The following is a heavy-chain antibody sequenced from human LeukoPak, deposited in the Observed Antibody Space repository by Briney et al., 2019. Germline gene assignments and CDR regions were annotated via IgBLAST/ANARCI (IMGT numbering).Heavy chain of an antibody. CDR3: ASERLYSSSWQRFDAFDI. Sequence: SVKVSCKASGYTFTSYGISWVRQAPGQGLEWMGGIIPIFGTANYAQKFQGRVTITADESTSTAYMELSSLRSEDTAVYYCASERLYSSSWQRFDAFDIWGQGTMVTVSS. V-gene: IGHV1-69*13. D-gene: IGHD6-13*01. CDR2: IIPIFGTA. CDR1: GYTFTSYG. J-gene: IGHJ3*02.